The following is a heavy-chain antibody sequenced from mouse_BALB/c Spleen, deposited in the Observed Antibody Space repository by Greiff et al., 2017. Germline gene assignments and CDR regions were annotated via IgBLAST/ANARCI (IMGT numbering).Heavy chain of an antibody. D-gene: IGHD2-3*01. CDR2: IWAGGST. V-gene: IGHV2-9*02. J-gene: IGHJ4*01. CDR1: GFSLTSYG. CDR3: ASRGDGYPFAMDY. Sequence: VKLMESGPGLVAPSQSLSITCTVSGFSLTSYGVHWVRQPPGKGLEWLGVIWAGGSTNYNSALMSRLSISKDNSKSQVFLKMNSLQTDDTAMYYCASRGDGYPFAMDYWGQGTSVTVSS.